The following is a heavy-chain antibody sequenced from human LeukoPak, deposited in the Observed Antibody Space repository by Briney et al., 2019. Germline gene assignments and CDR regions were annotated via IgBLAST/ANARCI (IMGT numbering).Heavy chain of an antibody. D-gene: IGHD3-10*01. J-gene: IGHJ4*02. CDR3: AKDFLDRDYYGSGSVDY. Sequence: GGSLRLSCAASGFNFVNTWMHWARQAPGKGLEWVAFIRYDGSNKYYADSVKGRFTISRDNSKNTLYLQMNSLRAEDTAVYYCAKDFLDRDYYGSGSVDYWGQGTLVTVSS. V-gene: IGHV3-30*02. CDR2: IRYDGSNK. CDR1: GFNFVNTW.